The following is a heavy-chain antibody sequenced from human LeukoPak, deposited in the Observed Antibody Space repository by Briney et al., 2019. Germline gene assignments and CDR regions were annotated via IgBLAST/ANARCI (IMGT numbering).Heavy chain of an antibody. CDR3: ASERLNNAFDV. V-gene: IGHV1-2*02. Sequence: ASVKVSCKASGYTFTAYYVHWVRQVPGQGLEWMGWTNPNSGGTHYAQKFQGRVTMTRDTSLNTAYMELSRLTSDDTAVYYCASERLNNAFDVWGQGTMVTVSS. D-gene: IGHD2-8*01. CDR2: TNPNSGGT. J-gene: IGHJ3*01. CDR1: GYTFTAYY.